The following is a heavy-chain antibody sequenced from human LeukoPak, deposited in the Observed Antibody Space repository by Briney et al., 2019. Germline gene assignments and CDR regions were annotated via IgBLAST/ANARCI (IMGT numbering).Heavy chain of an antibody. V-gene: IGHV5-51*01. J-gene: IGHJ1*01. CDR1: GYSFSNYW. CDR3: ATYAGSSSKYFQH. D-gene: IGHD3-10*01. CDR2: IYPGDSDT. Sequence: GESLKISCTGSGYSFSNYWIAWVRQMPGKGLEWMGIIYPGDSDTRYSPSFQGQVTISADKSISTAYLHWSSLKASDTAIYYCATYAGSSSKYFQHWGQGTLVTVSS.